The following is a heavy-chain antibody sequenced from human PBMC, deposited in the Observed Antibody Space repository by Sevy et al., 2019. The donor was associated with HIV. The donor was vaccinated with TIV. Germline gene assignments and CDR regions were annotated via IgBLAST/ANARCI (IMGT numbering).Heavy chain of an antibody. CDR1: GFTFSSYG. Sequence: GGSLRLSCAASGFTFSSYGMHWVRQAPGKGLEWVAVISYDGGNKYYADSMKGRFTIPRDNAKNSLYRQMNSLRAEETAVYYCAKDVMNYDSSGYYEGYYFDYWGQGTLVTVSS. V-gene: IGHV3-30*18. CDR3: AKDVMNYDSSGYYEGYYFDY. D-gene: IGHD3-22*01. J-gene: IGHJ4*02. CDR2: ISYDGGNK.